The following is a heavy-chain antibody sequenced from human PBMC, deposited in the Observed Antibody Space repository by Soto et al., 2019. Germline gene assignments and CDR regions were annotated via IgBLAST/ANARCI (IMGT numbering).Heavy chain of an antibody. V-gene: IGHV5-10-1*04. CDR3: AWQGQLQPSHLLDV. Sequence: GESLKISCKASGYSFTSYWISWVRQMPGKGLEWMGGIDPSDSYIDYSPSFQGQVTIAVDKSTTTAYLQWSSVKASDTAIYYCAWQGQLQPSHLLDVWGQGTTVTGSS. CDR1: GYSFTSYW. CDR2: IDPSDSYI. J-gene: IGHJ6*02.